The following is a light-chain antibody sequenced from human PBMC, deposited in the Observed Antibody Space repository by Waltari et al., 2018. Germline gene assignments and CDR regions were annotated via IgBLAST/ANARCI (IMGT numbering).Light chain of an antibody. V-gene: IGKV1-27*01. CDR1: HDVGNY. Sequence: DIQMTQSPSSLSASVGDTVTITCRASHDVGNYLAWYKQKAGEVPKLLIYAASTLQSGVPSRFSGSGSGTDFTLTISSLQPEDVATYYCQKYNSAPWTFGQGTKVEVK. CDR3: QKYNSAPWT. J-gene: IGKJ1*01. CDR2: AAS.